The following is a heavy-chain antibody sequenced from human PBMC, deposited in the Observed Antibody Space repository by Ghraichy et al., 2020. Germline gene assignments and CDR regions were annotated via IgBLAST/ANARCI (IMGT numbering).Heavy chain of an antibody. D-gene: IGHD3-9*01. CDR1: GFTFSSYS. Sequence: GGSLRLSCAASGFTFSSYSMNWVRQAPGKGLEWVSSISSSSYIYYADSVKGRFTISRDNAKNSLYLQMNSLRAEDTAVYYCARDLPITMYYDILTGYYWGNYYYYYGMDVWGQGTTVTVSS. CDR3: ARDLPITMYYDILTGYYWGNYYYYYGMDV. V-gene: IGHV3-21*01. CDR2: ISSSSYI. J-gene: IGHJ6*02.